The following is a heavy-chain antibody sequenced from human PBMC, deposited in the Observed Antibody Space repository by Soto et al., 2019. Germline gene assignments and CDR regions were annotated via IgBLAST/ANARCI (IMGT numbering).Heavy chain of an antibody. CDR2: INHSGST. CDR1: GGSFSGYY. D-gene: IGHD5-12*01. J-gene: IGHJ6*03. CDR3: ARGPSGYSGYDAYYMDV. V-gene: IGHV4-34*01. Sequence: SETLSLTCAVYGGSFSGYYWSWIRQPPGKGLEWIGEINHSGSTNYNPSLKSRVTISVDTSKNQFSLKLSSVTAADTAVYYCARGPSGYSGYDAYYMDVWGKGTTVTVSS.